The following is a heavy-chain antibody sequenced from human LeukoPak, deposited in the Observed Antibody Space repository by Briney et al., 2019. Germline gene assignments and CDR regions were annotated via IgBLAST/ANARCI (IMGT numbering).Heavy chain of an antibody. D-gene: IGHD3-3*02. CDR1: GGSISSSSYY. CDR3: ARHAFPLPSALDY. V-gene: IGHV4-39*01. Sequence: PSETLSLTCTVSGGSISSSSYYWGWIRQPPGKGLEWIGSIYYSGSTYYNPSLKSRVTISIDPSKNQFSLKLSSVTAADTAVYYCARHAFPLPSALDYWGQGTLVTVPS. J-gene: IGHJ4*02. CDR2: IYYSGST.